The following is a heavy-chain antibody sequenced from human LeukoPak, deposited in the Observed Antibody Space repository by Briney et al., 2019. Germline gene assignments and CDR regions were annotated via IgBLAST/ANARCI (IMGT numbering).Heavy chain of an antibody. J-gene: IGHJ4*02. D-gene: IGHD1-26*01. Sequence: ASVKVSCKASGYTFTSYDINWVRQATGQGLEWMGWMNPNRGNTGYAQKFQGRVTMTRNTSISTAYMELSRLRSEDTAVYYCARGLVGATGAYFDYWGQGTLVTVSS. V-gene: IGHV1-8*01. CDR2: MNPNRGNT. CDR3: ARGLVGATGAYFDY. CDR1: GYTFTSYD.